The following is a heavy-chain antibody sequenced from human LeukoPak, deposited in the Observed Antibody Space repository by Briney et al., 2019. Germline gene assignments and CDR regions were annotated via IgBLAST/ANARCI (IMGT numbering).Heavy chain of an antibody. CDR1: GFTFDDYA. Sequence: PGGSLRLSCAASGFTFDDYAMHWVRHAPEKGLEWVSGISGNSGSIGYAGSVKGRFTISRDNAKNSLYLQMNSLRAEDMALYYCAKDGTPNVDTAMVTANLFDYWGQGTLVTVSS. CDR3: AKDGTPNVDTAMVTANLFDY. D-gene: IGHD5-18*01. V-gene: IGHV3-9*03. CDR2: ISGNSGSI. J-gene: IGHJ4*02.